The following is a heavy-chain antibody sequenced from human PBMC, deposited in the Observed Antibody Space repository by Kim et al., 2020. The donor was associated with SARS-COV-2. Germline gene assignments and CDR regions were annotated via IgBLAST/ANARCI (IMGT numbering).Heavy chain of an antibody. CDR1: GGTFSSYA. Sequence: SVKVSCKASGGTFSSYAISWVRQAPGQGLEWMGGIIPIFGTANYAQKFQGRVTITADESTSTAYMELSSLRSEDTAVYYCARGSSGWSGAYYFDYWGQGTLVTVSS. J-gene: IGHJ4*02. CDR2: IIPIFGTA. D-gene: IGHD6-19*01. CDR3: ARGSSGWSGAYYFDY. V-gene: IGHV1-69*13.